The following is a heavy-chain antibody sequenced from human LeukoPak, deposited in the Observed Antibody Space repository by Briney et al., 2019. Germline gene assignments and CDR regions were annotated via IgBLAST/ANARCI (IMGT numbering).Heavy chain of an antibody. J-gene: IGHJ5*02. Sequence: PSETLSLTCTVSGVSISGYYWSWIRQTAGKGLEWIGHIYSGGDTNYNPSLQSRVTMLVDTSKNQVSLRLKSVTDADTALYSCARDKGIQAQSTRWHAWYDPWGQGTLVTVSS. V-gene: IGHV4-4*07. CDR2: IYSGGDT. CDR1: GVSISGYY. D-gene: IGHD2-15*01. CDR3: ARDKGIQAQSTRWHAWYDP.